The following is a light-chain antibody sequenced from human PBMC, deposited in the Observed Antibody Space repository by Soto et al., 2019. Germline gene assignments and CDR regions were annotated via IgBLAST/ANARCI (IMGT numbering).Light chain of an antibody. CDR3: LQDYNYPMT. CDR1: QGIRND. J-gene: IGKJ1*01. Sequence: AIPMTQSPSSLSASVGDRVTITCQASQGIRNDLGWYQQKPGKAPKLLIYAASSLQSGVPSRFSGSGSGTDFTLTISSLQPEDFATYYWLQDYNYPMTFGQGTKVEIK. CDR2: AAS. V-gene: IGKV1-6*01.